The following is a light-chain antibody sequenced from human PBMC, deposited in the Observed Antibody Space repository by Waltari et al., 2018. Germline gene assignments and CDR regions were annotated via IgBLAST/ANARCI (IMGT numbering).Light chain of an antibody. J-gene: IGKJ2*01. V-gene: IGKV2-28*01. CDR3: MQALQTPPT. CDR2: LGS. CDR1: QSLLHSNGYNY. Sequence: DIVMTQSPLSLPVTPGEPVSISCRSSQSLLHSNGYNYLDWYLQKPGQSPQLLIYLGSNRASGVPDRFSGSGSGTDFTLKISRVEAEDVGVYYCMQALQTPPTFGQGTKLEI.